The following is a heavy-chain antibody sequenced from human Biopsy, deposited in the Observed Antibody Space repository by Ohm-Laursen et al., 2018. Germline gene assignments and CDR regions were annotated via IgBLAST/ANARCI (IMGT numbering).Heavy chain of an antibody. CDR2: MSPNTGNT. CDR1: GYTFTSHN. Sequence: ASVKVSCKASGYTFTSHNINWVRQATGQGLEWMGWMSPNTGNTVYAQRFQDRVTMTSDTSTGTAYMELTSLTSDDTAVYFCARWETTLGRSLDSWGQGTLVAVSS. D-gene: IGHD1-26*01. CDR3: ARWETTLGRSLDS. V-gene: IGHV1-8*01. J-gene: IGHJ4*02.